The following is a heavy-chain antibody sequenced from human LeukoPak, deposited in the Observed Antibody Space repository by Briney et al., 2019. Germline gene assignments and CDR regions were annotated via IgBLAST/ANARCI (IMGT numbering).Heavy chain of an antibody. CDR2: INYSGST. CDR1: GGSITSYY. D-gene: IGHD3-10*01. V-gene: IGHV4-59*01. CDR3: ARSMTSGNWFDP. J-gene: IGHJ5*02. Sequence: SETLSLTCTVSGGSITSYYWSWIRQPPGKGLEWIGYINYSGSTNYNPSLKSRLTISVDTSKNQFSLKLSSVTAADTAVYYCARSMTSGNWFDPWGQGTLVTVSS.